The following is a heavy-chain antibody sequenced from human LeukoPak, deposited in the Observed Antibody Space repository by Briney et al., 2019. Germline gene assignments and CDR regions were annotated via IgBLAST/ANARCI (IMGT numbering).Heavy chain of an antibody. Sequence: PGGSLRLSCAASGFTFSSYAMHWVSQAPGKGLDWVAVISYDRSNKYYSDSVKGRFTISRDNSKNTLYLQMNSLRTEDTAVYYCARDSDYYDSSGFLDYWGHGTLVTVSS. CDR2: ISYDRSNK. CDR1: GFTFSSYA. V-gene: IGHV3-30*04. J-gene: IGHJ4*01. D-gene: IGHD3-22*01. CDR3: ARDSDYYDSSGFLDY.